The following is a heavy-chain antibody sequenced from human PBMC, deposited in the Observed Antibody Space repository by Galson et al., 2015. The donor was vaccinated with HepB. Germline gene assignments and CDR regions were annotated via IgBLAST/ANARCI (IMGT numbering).Heavy chain of an antibody. CDR2: IRSKAYGGTT. Sequence: SLRLSCAASGFTFGDYAMSWVRQAPGKGLEWVGFIRSKAYGGTTEYAASVKGRFTISRDDSKSIAYLQMNSLKTEDTAVYYCTRSSGYGITYLFDYWGQGTLVTVSS. D-gene: IGHD5-12*01. V-gene: IGHV3-49*04. CDR3: TRSSGYGITYLFDY. CDR1: GFTFGDYA. J-gene: IGHJ4*02.